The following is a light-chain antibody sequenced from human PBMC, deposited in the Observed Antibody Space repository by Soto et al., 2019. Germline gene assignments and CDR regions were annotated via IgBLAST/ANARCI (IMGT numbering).Light chain of an antibody. Sequence: EIVMTQSPATLSVSPGERSALSCMASQSIGNSLAWYQQKPGQAPRLLVYDASNRATGIPARFSGSGSGTDFTLTISSLEPEDFAVYYCQQRGEWPPGATFGQGTRLEIK. CDR2: DAS. CDR1: QSIGNS. J-gene: IGKJ5*01. V-gene: IGKV3-11*01. CDR3: QQRGEWPPGAT.